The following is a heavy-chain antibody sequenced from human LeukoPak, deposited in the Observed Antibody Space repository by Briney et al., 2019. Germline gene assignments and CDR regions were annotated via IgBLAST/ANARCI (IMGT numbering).Heavy chain of an antibody. CDR1: GGTFSSYA. V-gene: IGHV1-69*13. CDR2: IIPIFGTA. Sequence: AASVNVSCKASGGTFSSYAISWVRQAPGQGLEWMGGIIPIFGTANYAQKFQGRVTITADESTGTAYMELSSLRSEDTAVYYCALSMITFGGVIVHPDAFDIWGQGTMVTVSS. CDR3: ALSMITFGGVIVHPDAFDI. J-gene: IGHJ3*02. D-gene: IGHD3-16*02.